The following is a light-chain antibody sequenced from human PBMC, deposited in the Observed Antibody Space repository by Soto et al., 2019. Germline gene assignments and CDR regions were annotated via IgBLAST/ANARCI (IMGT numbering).Light chain of an antibody. CDR3: SSYTINNSYV. CDR1: SSDVGANIF. V-gene: IGLV2-14*01. CDR2: AVS. J-gene: IGLJ1*01. Sequence: QSALTQPASVSGSPGQSVTISCTGTSSDVGANIFFSWHQPHPGEAPKLMIYAVSSRPSGVSYRFSGSKSGNTASLTISGLQAEDEADYYCSSYTINNSYVFGTGTKLTVL.